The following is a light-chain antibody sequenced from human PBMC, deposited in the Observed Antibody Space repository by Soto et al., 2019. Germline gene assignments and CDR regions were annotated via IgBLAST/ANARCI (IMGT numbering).Light chain of an antibody. CDR1: QSVSSN. J-gene: IGKJ1*01. CDR2: CAA. Sequence: EIVMTQYPATLSVSPGERATLSCRASQSVSSNFAWYQQKPGQAPSLLIYCAATRATGIPANFSGSGSWTEFTLTISSLQSEDFAVYYCQHYNNWPPWTVGRGTKVEIK. V-gene: IGKV3-15*01. CDR3: QHYNNWPPWT.